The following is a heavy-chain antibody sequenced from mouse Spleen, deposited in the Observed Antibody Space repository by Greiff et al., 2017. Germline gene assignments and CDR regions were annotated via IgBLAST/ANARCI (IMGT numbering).Heavy chain of an antibody. J-gene: IGHJ1*01. D-gene: IGHD2-3*01. CDR3: ARRGIYDGYSWYFDV. Sequence: EVQLVESGPELVKPGASVKIPCKASGYTFTDYNMDWVKQSHGKSLEWIGDINPNNGGTIYNQKFKGKATLTVDKSSSTAYMELRSLTSEDTAVYYCARRGIYDGYSWYFDVWGAGTTVTVSS. CDR1: GYTFTDYN. V-gene: IGHV1-18*01. CDR2: INPNNGGT.